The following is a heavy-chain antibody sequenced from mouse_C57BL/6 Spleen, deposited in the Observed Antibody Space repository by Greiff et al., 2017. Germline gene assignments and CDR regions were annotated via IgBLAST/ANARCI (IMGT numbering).Heavy chain of an antibody. CDR2: ISYDGSN. CDR1: GYSITSGYY. J-gene: IGHJ4*01. CDR3: ARLGDYSAMDY. Sequence: EVQLQESGPGLVKPSQSLSLTCSVTGYSITSGYYWNWIRQFPGNKLEWMGYISYDGSNNYNPSLKNRISITRDTSKNQFFLKLNSVTTEDTATYYCARLGDYSAMDYWGQGTSVTVSS. V-gene: IGHV3-6*01.